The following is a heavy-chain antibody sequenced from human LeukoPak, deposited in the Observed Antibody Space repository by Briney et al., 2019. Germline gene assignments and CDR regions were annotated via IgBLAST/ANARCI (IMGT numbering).Heavy chain of an antibody. CDR1: GVSISSSNSC. V-gene: IGHV4-39*01. D-gene: IGHD3/OR15-3a*01. CDR3: ARQTGSGLFILP. Sequence: SETLSLTCTVSGVSISSSNSCWGWIRQPPREGLEWIGSIYYSGNTYYNASLKSQVSISIDTSKNQFSLRLTSVTAADTAVYYCARQTGSGLFILPGGQGTLVTVSS. CDR2: IYYSGNT. J-gene: IGHJ4*02.